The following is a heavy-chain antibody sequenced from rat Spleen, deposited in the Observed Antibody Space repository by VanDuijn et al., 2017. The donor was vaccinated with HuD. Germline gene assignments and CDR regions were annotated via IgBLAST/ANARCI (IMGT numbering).Heavy chain of an antibody. CDR1: GFTFSNYG. CDR2: ISPSGGST. J-gene: IGHJ2*01. D-gene: IGHD1-1*01. CDR3: ATEGTTVVTDY. V-gene: IGHV5-19*01. Sequence: EVQLVESGGGLVQPGRSLKLSCAASGFTFSNYGMHWIRQAPTKGLEWVASISPSGGSTYYRDSVKGRFTISRDNAKSTLYLQMESLRSEETATYYCATEGTTVVTDYWGQGVMVTVSS.